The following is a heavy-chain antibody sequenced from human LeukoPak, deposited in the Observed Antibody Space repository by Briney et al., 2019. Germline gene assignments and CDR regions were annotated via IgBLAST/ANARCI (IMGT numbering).Heavy chain of an antibody. CDR3: TPYDWNYLRDY. CDR1: GFTFDDYA. D-gene: IGHD1-7*01. V-gene: IGHV3-43*02. J-gene: IGHJ4*02. Sequence: GGSLRLSCAASGFTFDDYAMHWVRHAPGKGLEWVSLINVGGDTTYYTDSVKGRFTSSRDNSKNFLYLQMTRLRTEDTALYYCTPYDWNYLRDYWGEGTLVTVSS. CDR2: INVGGDTT.